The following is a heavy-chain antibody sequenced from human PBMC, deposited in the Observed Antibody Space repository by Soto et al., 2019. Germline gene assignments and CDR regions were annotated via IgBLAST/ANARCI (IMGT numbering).Heavy chain of an antibody. CDR2: IFPGDSDT. Sequence: PVQPHKIRYKGSGCNFINYCVAWVRQMPGKGLEWMGIIFPGDSDTRYSPSFQGQVTISADKSISTAYLQWSSLKASDTAMYYCTKAVAGAFDLCGEGTMVTLSS. CDR3: TKAVAGAFDL. J-gene: IGHJ3*01. D-gene: IGHD6-19*01. CDR1: GCNFINYC. V-gene: IGHV5-51*01.